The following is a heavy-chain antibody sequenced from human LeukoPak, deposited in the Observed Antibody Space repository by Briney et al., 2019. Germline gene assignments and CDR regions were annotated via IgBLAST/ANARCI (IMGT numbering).Heavy chain of an antibody. J-gene: IGHJ4*02. CDR3: AKDHDFWSGYGDY. CDR1: GFTFSSYS. V-gene: IGHV3-21*04. D-gene: IGHD3-3*01. Sequence: GGSLRFSCAASGFTFSSYSMNWVRQAPGKGLEWVSSISSSSSYIYYADSVKGRFTISRDNSKNTLYLQMNSLRAEDTAVYYCAKDHDFWSGYGDYWGQGTLVTVSS. CDR2: ISSSSSYI.